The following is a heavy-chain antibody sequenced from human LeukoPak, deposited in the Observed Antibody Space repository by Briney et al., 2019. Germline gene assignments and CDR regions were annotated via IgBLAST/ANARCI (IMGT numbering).Heavy chain of an antibody. CDR1: GFTFSNAW. D-gene: IGHD7-27*01. CDR3: TPNWGLSTGYYYGMDV. V-gene: IGHV3-15*01. CDR2: IKSKTDGGTT. Sequence: PGGSLRLSCAASGFTFSNAWMSWVRQAPGKGLEWVGRIKSKTDGGTTDYAAPVKGRFTISRDDSKNTLYLQMNSLKTEDTAVYYCTPNWGLSTGYYYGMDVWGQGTTVTVSS. J-gene: IGHJ6*02.